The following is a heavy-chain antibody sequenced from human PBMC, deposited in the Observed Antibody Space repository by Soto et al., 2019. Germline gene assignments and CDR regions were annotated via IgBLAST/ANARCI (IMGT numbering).Heavy chain of an antibody. CDR1: GGSISSSSYY. CDR3: ARSNDYDSSGYYFDY. J-gene: IGHJ4*02. D-gene: IGHD3-22*01. CDR2: IYYSGST. V-gene: IGHV4-39*01. Sequence: SETLSLTCTVSGGSISSSSYYWVWIRQPPGKGLEWIGSIYYSGSTYYNPSLKSRVTISVDTSKNQFSLKLSSVTAADTAVYYCARSNDYDSSGYYFDYWGQGTLVTVSS.